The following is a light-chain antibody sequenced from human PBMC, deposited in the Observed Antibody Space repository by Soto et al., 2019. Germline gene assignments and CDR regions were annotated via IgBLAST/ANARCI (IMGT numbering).Light chain of an antibody. CDR1: QSISSTY. Sequence: EIVLTQSQGTLSLAPGERATLSGTARQSISSTYLGWYQHKPGQHPRLLISGASSRATGITDRFSGSGSGPDFTLSITLLAPEAFAVYYCQQYGNIPFTFGPGTKV. J-gene: IGKJ3*01. CDR2: GAS. CDR3: QQYGNIPFT. V-gene: IGKV3-20*01.